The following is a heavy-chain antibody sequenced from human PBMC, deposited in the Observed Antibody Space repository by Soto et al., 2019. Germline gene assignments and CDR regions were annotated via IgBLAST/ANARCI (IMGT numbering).Heavy chain of an antibody. D-gene: IGHD2-2*01. V-gene: IGHV5-10-1*01. CDR1: GYSFTSYW. Sequence: ESLKISCKGSGYSFTSYWISWVRQMPGKGLEWMGRIDPSDSYTNYSPSFQGHVTISADKSISTAYLQWSSLKASDTAMYYCARQGYCSSTSCPPLSYYYGMDVWGQGTTVTVSS. CDR3: ARQGYCSSTSCPPLSYYYGMDV. J-gene: IGHJ6*02. CDR2: IDPSDSYT.